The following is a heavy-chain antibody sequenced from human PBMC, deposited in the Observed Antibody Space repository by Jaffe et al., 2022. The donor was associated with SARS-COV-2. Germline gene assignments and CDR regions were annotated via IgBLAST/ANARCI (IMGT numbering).Heavy chain of an antibody. Sequence: QVQLQESGPGLVKPSETLSLTCTVSGGSISSYYWSWIRQPPGKGLEWIGYIYYTGSTNYNPSLKGRVTFSVDTSKNQFSLKLSSVTAADTAVYYCATYDIRGYYGGHDAFDIWGQGTMVTVSS. D-gene: IGHD3-22*01. V-gene: IGHV4-59*01. CDR3: ATYDIRGYYGGHDAFDI. CDR1: GGSISSYY. J-gene: IGHJ3*02. CDR2: IYYTGST.